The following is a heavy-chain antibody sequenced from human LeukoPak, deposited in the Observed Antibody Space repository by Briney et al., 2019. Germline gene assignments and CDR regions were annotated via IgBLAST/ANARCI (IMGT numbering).Heavy chain of an antibody. Sequence: PSGTLSLTCDVSGGSISRTNWWSWVPQSPGQGLEWIGEISLSGRTNYNPSLQSRVTMSLDESKNQLSLDLASVTAADTAVYYCSRESGAFSPFGYWGQGTLVTVHS. J-gene: IGHJ4*02. CDR3: SRESGAFSPFGY. CDR2: ISLSGRT. CDR1: GGSISRTNW. D-gene: IGHD1-26*01. V-gene: IGHV4-4*02.